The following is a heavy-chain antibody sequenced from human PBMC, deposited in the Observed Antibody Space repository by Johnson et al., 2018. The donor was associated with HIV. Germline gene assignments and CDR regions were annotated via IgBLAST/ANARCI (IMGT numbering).Heavy chain of an antibody. D-gene: IGHD6-19*01. CDR2: IQNDGSNK. CDR1: GFTFNIHG. CDR3: ARKQWMDSPSDALDV. J-gene: IGHJ3*01. Sequence: QVQLVESGGGVVQPGGSLRVPCAASGFTFNIHGVHWVRRAPGKGLEWVAYIQNDGSNKYYADSVKGRFTIARDNAKKTLYLQIKSLRADDTALYYCARKQWMDSPSDALDVWGQGTMVTVSS. V-gene: IGHV3-30*02.